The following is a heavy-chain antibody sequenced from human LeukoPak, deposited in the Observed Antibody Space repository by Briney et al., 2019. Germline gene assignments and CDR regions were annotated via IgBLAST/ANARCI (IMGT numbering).Heavy chain of an antibody. Sequence: GGSLRLSCAASGFTFSSYSMNWVRQAPGKGLEWVSYISSSSSTIYYADSVKGRFTISRDNAKNSLYLQMNSLRAEDTAVYYCARDRKPGAFDIWGQGTMVTVSS. J-gene: IGHJ3*02. CDR3: ARDRKPGAFDI. D-gene: IGHD1-14*01. V-gene: IGHV3-48*04. CDR2: ISSSSSTI. CDR1: GFTFSSYS.